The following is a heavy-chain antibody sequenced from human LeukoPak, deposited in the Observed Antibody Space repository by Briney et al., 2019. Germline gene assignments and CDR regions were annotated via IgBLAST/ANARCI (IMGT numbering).Heavy chain of an antibody. CDR1: GFTFSGYW. J-gene: IGHJ5*02. D-gene: IGHD2-15*01. Sequence: GGSLRLSCADSGFTFSGYWMNWVRQAPGKGLEWVANINQNGGEKYYVDSVKGRFTISRDNGKNSLYLQMNSLRAEDTAVYFCVRDYCSGGSCYESKWFDPWGQGTLVTVSS. CDR2: INQNGGEK. V-gene: IGHV3-7*01. CDR3: VRDYCSGGSCYESKWFDP.